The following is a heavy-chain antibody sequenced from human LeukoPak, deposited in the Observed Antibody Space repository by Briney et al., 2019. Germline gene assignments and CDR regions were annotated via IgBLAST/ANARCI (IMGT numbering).Heavy chain of an antibody. CDR1: GFTFSSYS. D-gene: IGHD3-22*01. J-gene: IGHJ4*02. Sequence: GGSLRLSCAASGFTFSSYSMNWVRQAPGKGLEWVSYISSSSSTIYYAASVKGRFTISRDNAKNSLYLQMNSLRAEDTAVYYCARDRDSGYYLGPFDYWGQGTLVTVSS. V-gene: IGHV3-48*04. CDR3: ARDRDSGYYLGPFDY. CDR2: ISSSSSTI.